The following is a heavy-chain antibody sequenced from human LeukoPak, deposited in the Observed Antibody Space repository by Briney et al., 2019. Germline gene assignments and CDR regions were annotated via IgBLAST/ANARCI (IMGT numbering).Heavy chain of an antibody. J-gene: IGHJ2*01. D-gene: IGHD3-10*01. CDR2: ISSSSSYI. CDR1: GFTFSSYS. V-gene: IGHV3-21*01. Sequence: PGGSLRLSCAASGFTFSSYSMNWVRQAPGKGLEWVSSISSSSSYIYYADSVKGRSTTSRDNAKNSLYLQMNSLRAEDTAVYYCARGSGGYWYFDLWGRGTLVTVSS. CDR3: ARGSGGYWYFDL.